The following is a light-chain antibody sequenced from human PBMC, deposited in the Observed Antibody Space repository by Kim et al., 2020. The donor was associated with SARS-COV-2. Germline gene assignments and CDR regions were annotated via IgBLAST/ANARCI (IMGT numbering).Light chain of an antibody. J-gene: IGLJ2*01. V-gene: IGLV1-44*01. CDR3: ATWDDSLNDHVV. CDR2: SNN. CDR1: SSNIGSNT. Sequence: QRVTISCSGGSSNIGSNTGNCYQQLPATAPKLLIYSNNQRPSGVPDRFSGSKSGTSASLAISGLQSEDEANYYCATWDDSLNDHVVFGGGTQLTVL.